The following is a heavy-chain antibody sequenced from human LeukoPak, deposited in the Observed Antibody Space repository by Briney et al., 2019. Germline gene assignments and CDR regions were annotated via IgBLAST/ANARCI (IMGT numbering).Heavy chain of an antibody. Sequence: GGSLRLSCAASGFTFSSYAMHWVRQAPGKGPEWVAVISYDGSNKYYADSVKGRFTISRDNSKSTLYLQMNSLRAEDTAVYYCARAQRDYWGQGTLVTVSS. CDR1: GFTFSSYA. V-gene: IGHV3-30-3*01. CDR2: ISYDGSNK. D-gene: IGHD5-24*01. J-gene: IGHJ4*01. CDR3: ARAQRDY.